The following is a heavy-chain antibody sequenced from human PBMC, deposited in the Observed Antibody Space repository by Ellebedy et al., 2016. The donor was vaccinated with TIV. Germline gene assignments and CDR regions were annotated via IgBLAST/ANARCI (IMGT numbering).Heavy chain of an antibody. D-gene: IGHD2-15*01. V-gene: IGHV3-30*18. Sequence: PGGSLRLSCAASGFNFSTYGMHWVRQAPGKGLEWLAVISNDGSNKYYADSVRGRFTISRDNPKNTRYLQLTSLRPEDTAVYFCAKDRGYWSGTRCEWCDHWGQGTLVTVSS. J-gene: IGHJ5*02. CDR2: ISNDGSNK. CDR1: GFNFSTYG. CDR3: AKDRGYWSGTRCEWCDH.